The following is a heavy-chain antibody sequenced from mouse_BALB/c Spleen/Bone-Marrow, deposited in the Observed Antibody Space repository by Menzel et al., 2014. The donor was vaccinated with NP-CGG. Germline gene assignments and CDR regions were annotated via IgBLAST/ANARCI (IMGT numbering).Heavy chain of an antibody. D-gene: IGHD1-1*01. V-gene: IGHV1-69*02. Sequence: VQLQQSGAEVVKPGASVKVSCKASGYTFTNYWTQWVKQRPGQGLEWIGGIVPSDSYTNYNQDFKGKATLTVDKSSSTAYMQLSSLTSEDSAVYYCARGRTTVVSDYWGQGTSLTVSS. J-gene: IGHJ2*02. CDR1: GYTFTNYW. CDR2: IVPSDSYT. CDR3: ARGRTTVVSDY.